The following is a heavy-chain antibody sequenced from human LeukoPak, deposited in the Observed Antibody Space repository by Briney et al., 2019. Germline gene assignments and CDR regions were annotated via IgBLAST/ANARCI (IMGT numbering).Heavy chain of an antibody. CDR3: ARRRYYDSTGYFD. CDR1: GDFISSSSYY. V-gene: IGHV4-39*02. D-gene: IGHD3-22*01. Sequence: PSETLSLTCTVSGDFISSSSYYWGWIRQPPGKGLEWIGDTYYTGKTYYNPSLKSRVFISTDTSKNYFSLNLNFVTAADTAVYYCARRRYYDSTGYFDWGRGSLVTVSS. J-gene: IGHJ1*01. CDR2: TYYTGKT.